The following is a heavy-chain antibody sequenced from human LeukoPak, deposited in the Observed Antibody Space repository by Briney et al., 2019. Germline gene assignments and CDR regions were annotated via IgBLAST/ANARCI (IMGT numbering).Heavy chain of an antibody. J-gene: IGHJ5*02. V-gene: IGHV1-69*05. CDR1: GGTFSSYA. D-gene: IGHD6-13*01. CDR2: IIPICGTA. Sequence: ASVKVSCKASGGTFSSYAISWVRQAPGQGLEWMGGIIPICGTASYAQKFQGRVTITTDASTSTAYMELSSLRSEDTDVYYCATVVGDPAAGTFGWFDPWGQGTLVTVSS. CDR3: ATVVGDPAAGTFGWFDP.